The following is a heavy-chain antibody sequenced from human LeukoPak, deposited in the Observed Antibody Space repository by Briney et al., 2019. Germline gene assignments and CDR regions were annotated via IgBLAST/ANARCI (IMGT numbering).Heavy chain of an antibody. CDR2: INSSSSYI. V-gene: IGHV3-21*01. CDR3: ARDSGALWFGELSRWFDP. J-gene: IGHJ5*02. CDR1: GFTFSSYS. D-gene: IGHD3-10*01. Sequence: GGSLRLSCAASGFTFSSYSMNWVRQAPGKGLEWVSSINSSSSYIYYADSVKGRFTISRDNAKNSLYLQMNSLRAEDTAVYYCARDSGALWFGELSRWFDPWGQGTLVTVSS.